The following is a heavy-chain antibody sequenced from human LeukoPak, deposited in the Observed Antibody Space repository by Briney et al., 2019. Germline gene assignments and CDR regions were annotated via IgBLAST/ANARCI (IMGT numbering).Heavy chain of an antibody. Sequence: ASVKVSCKASGYTFTGYYMHWVRQAPGQGLEWMGWINPNSGGTNYAQKFQGWVTMTRNTSISTAYMELSSLRSEDTAVYYCARGGRGSSGWYFGYWGQGTLVTVSS. V-gene: IGHV1-2*04. D-gene: IGHD6-19*01. CDR1: GYTFTGYY. CDR2: INPNSGGT. CDR3: ARGGRGSSGWYFGY. J-gene: IGHJ4*02.